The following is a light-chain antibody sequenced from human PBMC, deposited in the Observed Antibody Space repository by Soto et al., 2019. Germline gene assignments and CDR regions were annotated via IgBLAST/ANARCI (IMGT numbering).Light chain of an antibody. J-gene: IGKJ5*01. CDR2: DAS. CDR3: QQTYDTPLT. V-gene: IGKV1-39*01. CDR1: QYISTY. Sequence: DIQMTQSPSTLSGSVGDRVTITCRASQYISTYLNWYQQKPGKAPNLLIYDASRLQSGVSSRFSGSGSGADFTLTISSLQPEDFATYYCQQTYDTPLTFGQGTRLEIK.